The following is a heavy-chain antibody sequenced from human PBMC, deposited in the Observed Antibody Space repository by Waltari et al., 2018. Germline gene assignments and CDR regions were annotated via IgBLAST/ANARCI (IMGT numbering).Heavy chain of an antibody. CDR3: GRGDVSVAGINDD. CDR1: GFTCSTYR. V-gene: IGHV3-21*04. J-gene: IGHJ4*02. D-gene: IGHD6-19*01. Sequence: EVQLVESGGGLVKPGESLILAGAAPGFTCSTYRMNWVRQAPGKGLDWVSSISSGGNYIYYADSVKGRFTISRDNAKSSLFLQMDSLRVEDTAVYYCGRGDVSVAGINDDWGQGVLVTVSS. CDR2: ISSGGNYI.